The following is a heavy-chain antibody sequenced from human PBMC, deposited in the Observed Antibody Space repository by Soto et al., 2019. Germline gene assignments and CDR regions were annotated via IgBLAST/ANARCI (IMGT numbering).Heavy chain of an antibody. J-gene: IGHJ3*02. CDR1: GVTFSSYA. Sequence: GGSLRLSCAASGVTFSSYAVSGVRKAPGKGLEWVSAISGSGGSTYYADSVKGRFTISRDNSKNTLYLQMNSLRAEDTAVYYCAKDRFGYGAHDIWGQGTMVTVSS. D-gene: IGHD3-10*01. V-gene: IGHV3-23*01. CDR3: AKDRFGYGAHDI. CDR2: ISGSGGST.